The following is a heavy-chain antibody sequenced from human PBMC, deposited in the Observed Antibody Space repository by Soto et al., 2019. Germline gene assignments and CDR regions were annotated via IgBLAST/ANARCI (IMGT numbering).Heavy chain of an antibody. CDR3: ARVLRGYSYGVDY. V-gene: IGHV4-34*01. D-gene: IGHD5-18*01. Sequence: SETLSLTCTVYGGSFSGYYWSWIRQPPGKGLEWIGEINHSGSTNYNPSLKSRVTISVDTSKNQFSLKLSSVTAADTAVYYCARVLRGYSYGVDYWGQGTLVTVSS. CDR1: GGSFSGYY. J-gene: IGHJ4*02. CDR2: INHSGST.